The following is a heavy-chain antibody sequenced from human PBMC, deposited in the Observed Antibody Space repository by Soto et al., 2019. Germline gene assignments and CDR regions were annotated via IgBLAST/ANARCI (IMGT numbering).Heavy chain of an antibody. CDR1: GFTFSSYS. D-gene: IGHD3-22*01. V-gene: IGHV3-21*01. J-gene: IGHJ4*02. CDR3: ARGTYYYDSSVYYGY. CDR2: ISTSSSYI. Sequence: EVPLVESGGGLVKPGGSLRLSCAASGFTFSSYSMNWVRQAPGKGLEWVSSISTSSSYIYYADSVKGRFTISRDNAKNSLYLQMNSLRAEDTAVYYCARGTYYYDSSVYYGYWGQGTLVTVSS.